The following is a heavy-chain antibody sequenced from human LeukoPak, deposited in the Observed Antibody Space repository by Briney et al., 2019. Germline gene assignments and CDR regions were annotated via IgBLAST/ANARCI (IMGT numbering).Heavy chain of an antibody. V-gene: IGHV4-4*02. CDR3: AGRRAILIDY. CDR2: IYHSGST. Sequence: SETLSLTCAVSGGSISSSNWWSWVRQPPGKGLEWIGEIYHSGSTNYNPSLKSRVTISVDTSKNQFSLKLSSVTAADTAVYYCAGRRAILIDYWGQGTLVTVSS. CDR1: GGSISSSNW. D-gene: IGHD3-9*01. J-gene: IGHJ4*02.